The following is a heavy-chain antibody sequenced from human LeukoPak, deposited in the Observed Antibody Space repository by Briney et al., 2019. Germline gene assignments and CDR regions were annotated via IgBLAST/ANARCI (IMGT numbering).Heavy chain of an antibody. Sequence: PGGSLRLSCAASGFTFSSYSMNWVRQAPGKGLEWVSHISSSSSTIYNADSVKGRFTISRDNAKNSLYLQMNSLRAEDTAVYYCARELMWFGAPLDSWGQGALVTVSS. V-gene: IGHV3-48*04. CDR1: GFTFSSYS. CDR3: ARELMWFGAPLDS. D-gene: IGHD3-10*01. CDR2: ISSSSSTI. J-gene: IGHJ4*02.